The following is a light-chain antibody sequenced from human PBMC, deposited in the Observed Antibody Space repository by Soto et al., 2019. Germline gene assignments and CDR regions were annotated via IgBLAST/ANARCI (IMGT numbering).Light chain of an antibody. V-gene: IGKV1-27*01. J-gene: IGKJ4*01. CDR3: QRTYNALDT. CDR2: SAS. CDR1: QSISKW. Sequence: DIQMTRSPSTLSASVGDIVVTTFLARQSISKWLAWYQQKPGRAPKLLIYSASNLQSGVPSRFSGSGSGTDFTLTISSLQPEDVATYYGQRTYNALDTFGGGTKVDI.